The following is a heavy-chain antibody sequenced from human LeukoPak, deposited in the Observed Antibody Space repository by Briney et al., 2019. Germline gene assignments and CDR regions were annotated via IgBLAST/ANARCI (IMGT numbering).Heavy chain of an antibody. CDR3: ARTKAAAGTLYYYYGMDV. CDR2: VNPNSGNT. CDR1: GYTFTSYD. Sequence: ASVKVSCKASGYTFTSYDINWVRQATGQGLEWMGWVNPNSGNTGYAQKFQGRVTMTRNTSISTAYMELSSLRSEDTAVYYCARTKAAAGTLYYYYGMDVWGQGTTVTVSS. D-gene: IGHD6-13*01. V-gene: IGHV1-8*01. J-gene: IGHJ6*02.